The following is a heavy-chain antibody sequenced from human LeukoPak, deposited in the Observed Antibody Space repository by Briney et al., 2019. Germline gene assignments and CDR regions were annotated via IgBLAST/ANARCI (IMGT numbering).Heavy chain of an antibody. CDR2: IYYSGST. D-gene: IGHD3-22*01. CDR3: ARVAGYYDSSGYPYYFDY. CDR1: GGSISSSGYY. V-gene: IGHV4-39*01. J-gene: IGHJ4*02. Sequence: PSETLSLTCTVSGGSISSSGYYWGWIRQPPGKGLEWIGTIYYSGSTQYNPSLKSRVTISVDTSKNQFSLKLSSVTAADTAVYYCARVAGYYDSSGYPYYFDYWGQGTLVTVSS.